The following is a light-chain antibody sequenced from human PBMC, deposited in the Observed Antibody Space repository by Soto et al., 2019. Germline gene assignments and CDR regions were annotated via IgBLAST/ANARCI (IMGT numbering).Light chain of an antibody. J-gene: IGKJ1*01. Sequence: EIVLTQSPGTLSLSPGERATLSCRASQSVSSSYLAWYQQKPGQAPRLLIYGATSRATGIPDRFSGSGPGTDFTLTISRLEPEDFAMYYCQQCGSSLWTFGQGTKVEIK. CDR3: QQCGSSLWT. V-gene: IGKV3-20*01. CDR1: QSVSSSY. CDR2: GAT.